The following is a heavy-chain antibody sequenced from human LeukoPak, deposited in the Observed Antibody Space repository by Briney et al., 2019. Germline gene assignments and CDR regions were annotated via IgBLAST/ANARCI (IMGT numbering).Heavy chain of an antibody. CDR2: ISGSGGST. D-gene: IGHD4-17*01. J-gene: IGHJ5*02. CDR1: GFTFSSYA. CDR3: AKSGDYEEIGWFDP. Sequence: GGSLRLSCAASGFTFSSYAMSWARQAPGKGLEWVSAISGSGGSTYYADSVKGRFTISRDNSKNTLYLQMNSLRAEDTAVYYCAKSGDYEEIGWFDPWGQGTLVTVSS. V-gene: IGHV3-23*01.